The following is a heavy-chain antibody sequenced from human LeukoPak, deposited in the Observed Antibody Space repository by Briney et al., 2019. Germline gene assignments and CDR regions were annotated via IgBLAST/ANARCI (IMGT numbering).Heavy chain of an antibody. V-gene: IGHV3-23*01. CDR2: ISGSGGST. CDR1: GFTFSSYA. Sequence: GGSLRLSCAASGFTFSSYAMSWVRQAPGKGLEWVSAISGSGGSTYYADSVKGRFTISRDNSKNTLYLQMNSLRAEDTAVYYCAKVEDYYDSSGYSRDGYFQHWGQGTLVTVSS. CDR3: AKVEDYYDSSGYSRDGYFQH. D-gene: IGHD3-22*01. J-gene: IGHJ1*01.